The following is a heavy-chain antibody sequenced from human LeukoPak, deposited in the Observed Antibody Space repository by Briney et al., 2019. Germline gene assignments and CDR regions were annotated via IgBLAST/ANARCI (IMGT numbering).Heavy chain of an antibody. D-gene: IGHD6-19*01. CDR2: IYYSGST. V-gene: IGHV4-59*01. Sequence: KTSETLSLTCTVSGGSISSYYWSWLRQPPGKGLEWIGYIYYSGSTNYNPSLKSRVTISVDTSKNQFSLKLSSVTAADTAVYYCARDSSGWYSAWGQGTLVTVSS. J-gene: IGHJ5*02. CDR1: GGSISSYY. CDR3: ARDSSGWYSA.